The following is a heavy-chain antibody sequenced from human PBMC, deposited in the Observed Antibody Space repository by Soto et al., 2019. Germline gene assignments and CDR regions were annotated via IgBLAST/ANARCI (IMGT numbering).Heavy chain of an antibody. CDR2: INSGEGKT. CDR3: ARGSGSHFPYFDH. Sequence: QVQLAQSGAEVKKPGASVKVPCKASGYTFTSYAMHWVRQAPGQRLEWMGWINSGEGKTKYSQKLRGRVTISRDTSASIVYMELSSLRSEDTAVYYCARGSGSHFPYFDHWGQGILVTVSS. D-gene: IGHD1-26*01. J-gene: IGHJ4*02. V-gene: IGHV1-3*01. CDR1: GYTFTSYA.